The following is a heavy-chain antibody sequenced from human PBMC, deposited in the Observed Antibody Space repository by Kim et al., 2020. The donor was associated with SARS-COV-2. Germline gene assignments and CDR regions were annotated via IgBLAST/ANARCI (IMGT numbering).Heavy chain of an antibody. CDR2: MNPNSGNT. CDR3: ARRRVAANNWFDP. V-gene: IGHV1-8*01. CDR1: GYTFTSYD. Sequence: ASVKVSCKASGYTFTSYDIIWVRQATGQGLEWMGWMNPNSGNTGYVQKFQGRVTMTRNTSISTAYMELSSLRSEDTAVYYCARRRVAANNWFDPWGQGTLVTVSS. D-gene: IGHD6-19*01. J-gene: IGHJ5*02.